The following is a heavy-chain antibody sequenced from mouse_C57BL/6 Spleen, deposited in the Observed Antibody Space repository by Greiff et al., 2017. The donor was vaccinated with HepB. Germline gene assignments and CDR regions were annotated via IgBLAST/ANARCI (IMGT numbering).Heavy chain of an antibody. CDR3: AREGAYYSNYAMDY. CDR1: GFTFSSYA. V-gene: IGHV5-4*01. CDR2: ISDGGSYT. Sequence: EVQLQESGGGLVKPGGSLKLSCAASGFTFSSYAMSWVRQTPEKRLEWVATISDGGSYTYYPDNVKGRFTISRDNAKNNLYLQMSHLKSEDTAMYYCAREGAYYSNYAMDYWGQGTSVTVSS. J-gene: IGHJ4*01. D-gene: IGHD2-5*01.